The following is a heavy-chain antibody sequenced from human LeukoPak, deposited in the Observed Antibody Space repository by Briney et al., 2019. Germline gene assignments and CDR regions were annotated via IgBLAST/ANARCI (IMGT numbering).Heavy chain of an antibody. CDR3: AREGYASRGYYYGY. CDR2: ISGRGSHT. D-gene: IGHD3-22*01. J-gene: IGHJ4*02. V-gene: IGHV3-11*05. Sequence: GGSLRLSCAASGFTFSDYYMSWIRRAPGKGLEWISYISGRGSHTNYADSVKGRFTISRDNAKNSLYLQMNSLRAEDTAVYYCAREGYASRGYYYGYWGQGTLVTVSS. CDR1: GFTFSDYY.